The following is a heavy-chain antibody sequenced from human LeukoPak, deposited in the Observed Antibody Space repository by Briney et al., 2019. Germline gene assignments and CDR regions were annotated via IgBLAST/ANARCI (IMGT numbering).Heavy chain of an antibody. CDR2: INPNSGDT. CDR1: GYTFTDYY. CDR3: ARDSGAAGTRPFDY. J-gene: IGHJ4*02. D-gene: IGHD6-13*01. V-gene: IGHV1-2*02. Sequence: ASVKVSCKASGYTFTDYYLHWVRQAPGQGFEWMGWINPNSGDTNYAQKLQGRVTMATDTSTSTAYMELRSLRSDDTAVYYCARDSGAAGTRPFDYWGQGTLVTVSS.